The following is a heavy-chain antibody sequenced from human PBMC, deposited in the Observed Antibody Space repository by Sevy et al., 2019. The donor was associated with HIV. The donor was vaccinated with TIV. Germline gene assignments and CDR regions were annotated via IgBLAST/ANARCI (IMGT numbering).Heavy chain of an antibody. J-gene: IGHJ4*02. D-gene: IGHD2-8*01. V-gene: IGHV3-23*01. CDR2: LSFGCGKI. CDR1: GFNFNIYS. CDR3: AREGCTRPHDY. Sequence: GGSLRLSCAVSGFNFNIYSMSWVRQAPGKGLEWVSTLSFGCGKINYADSVKGRFFISRDDSKNTRYLQMNSLRAEDTAVYFCAREGCTRPHDYWGQGTLVTVSS.